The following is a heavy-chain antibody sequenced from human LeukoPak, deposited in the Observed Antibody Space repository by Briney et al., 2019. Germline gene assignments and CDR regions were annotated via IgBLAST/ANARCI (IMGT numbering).Heavy chain of an antibody. Sequence: ASVKVSCKASGYTFTSYDINWVRQATGQGLEWMGWMNPNSGNTGYAQKFQGRVTITRNTSISTAYMELSSLRSEDTAVYYCARGPLDRSYYDFWSGYLGAFDIWGQGTMVTVSS. J-gene: IGHJ3*02. CDR1: GYTFTSYD. CDR3: ARGPLDRSYYDFWSGYLGAFDI. V-gene: IGHV1-8*03. D-gene: IGHD3-3*01. CDR2: MNPNSGNT.